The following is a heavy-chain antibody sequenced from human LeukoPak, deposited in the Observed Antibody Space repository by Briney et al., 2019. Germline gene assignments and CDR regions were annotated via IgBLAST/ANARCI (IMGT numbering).Heavy chain of an antibody. V-gene: IGHV3-21*01. CDR2: ISSSSSYI. J-gene: IGHJ4*02. CDR3: ARTMVRQPFDY. D-gene: IGHD3-10*01. CDR1: GFTFSSYS. Sequence: GGSLRLSSAASGFTFSSYSMNWVRQAPGKGLEWVSSISSSSSYIYYADSVKGRFTISRDNAKNSLYLQMNSLRAEDTAVYYCARTMVRQPFDYWGQGTLVTVSS.